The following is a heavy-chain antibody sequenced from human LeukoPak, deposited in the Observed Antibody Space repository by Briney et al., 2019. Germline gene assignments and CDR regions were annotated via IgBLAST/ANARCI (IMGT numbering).Heavy chain of an antibody. CDR3: ARGPAVNYYGSGSYDGMDV. CDR2: IYTSGST. D-gene: IGHD3-10*01. Sequence: SETLSLTCTVSGGSIRSYYWSWIRQPAGKGLEWIGRIYTSGSTNYNPSLKSRVTMSVDTSKNQFSLKLSSVTAADTAVYYCARGPAVNYYGSGSYDGMDVWGQGTTVTVSS. J-gene: IGHJ6*02. V-gene: IGHV4-4*07. CDR1: GGSIRSYY.